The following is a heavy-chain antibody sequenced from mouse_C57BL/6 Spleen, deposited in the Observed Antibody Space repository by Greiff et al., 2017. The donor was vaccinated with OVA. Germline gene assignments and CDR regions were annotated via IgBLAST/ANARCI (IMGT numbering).Heavy chain of an antibody. CDR2: INPNNGGT. Sequence: VQLQQSGPELVKPGASVKISCKASGYTFTDYYMNWVKRSHGKSLEWIGDINPNNGGTSYNQKFKGKATLTVDKSSSTAYMELRSLTSEDSAVYYCARSGIYYGYEKDAMDYWGQGTSVTVSS. V-gene: IGHV1-26*01. J-gene: IGHJ4*01. CDR1: GYTFTDYY. D-gene: IGHD2-2*01. CDR3: ARSGIYYGYEKDAMDY.